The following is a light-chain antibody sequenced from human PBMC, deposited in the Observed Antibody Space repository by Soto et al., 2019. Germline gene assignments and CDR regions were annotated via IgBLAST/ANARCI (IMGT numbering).Light chain of an antibody. Sequence: EIVLTQSPGTLSVAPGERATLSCRASQRLRSSSLAWYQQRLGQAPRLLIYGASRRATGIPDRFSGSGSGTDFTLTISRLEPEDFVVYYCQQYGSSPLTFGGGTKVEIK. V-gene: IGKV3-20*01. CDR2: GAS. CDR3: QQYGSSPLT. CDR1: QRLRSSS. J-gene: IGKJ4*01.